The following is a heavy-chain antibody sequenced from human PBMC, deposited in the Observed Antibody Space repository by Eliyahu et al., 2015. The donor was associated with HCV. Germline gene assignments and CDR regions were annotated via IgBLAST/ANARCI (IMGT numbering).Heavy chain of an antibody. J-gene: IGHJ4*02. Sequence: ELQLVESGGGLVQPGGSLXLSCXPXGXXFSAXGMNWVRQAPGKGLEWVSYISSSSSNIYYADSVKGRFTISRDNAKNSLYLQMNSLRAEDTAVYYCASFDSGTLWGQGTLVTVSS. D-gene: IGHD1-26*01. V-gene: IGHV3-48*01. CDR1: GXXFSAXG. CDR2: ISSSSSNI. CDR3: ASFDSGTL.